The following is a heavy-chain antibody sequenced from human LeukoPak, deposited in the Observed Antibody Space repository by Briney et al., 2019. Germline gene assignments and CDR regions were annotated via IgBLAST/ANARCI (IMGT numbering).Heavy chain of an antibody. CDR3: ARSPILAAAGTD. V-gene: IGHV3-66*01. J-gene: IGHJ4*02. CDR1: GFTVSSSY. D-gene: IGHD6-13*01. CDR2: IHSGGST. Sequence: GGSLRLSCPASGFTVSSSYMSWVRQAPGKGLEWVSVIHSGGSTYYADSVKGRFTISRDNAKNSLYLQMNSLRAEDTALYYCARSPILAAAGTDWGQGTLVTVSS.